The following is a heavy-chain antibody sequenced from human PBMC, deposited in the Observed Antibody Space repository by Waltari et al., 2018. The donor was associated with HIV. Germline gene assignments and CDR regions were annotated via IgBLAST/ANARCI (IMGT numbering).Heavy chain of an antibody. CDR2: INSDGSST. CDR1: GFTFSRYW. Sequence: EVQLVESGGGLVQPGGSLRLSCAASGFTFSRYWIHWVRQAPGKGLVWVSRINSDGSSTSYADSVKGRFTISRDNAKNTLYLQMNSLRAEDTAVYYCASGYSSSWRSDYYYYGMDVWGQGTTVTVSS. CDR3: ASGYSSSWRSDYYYYGMDV. J-gene: IGHJ6*02. D-gene: IGHD6-13*01. V-gene: IGHV3-74*01.